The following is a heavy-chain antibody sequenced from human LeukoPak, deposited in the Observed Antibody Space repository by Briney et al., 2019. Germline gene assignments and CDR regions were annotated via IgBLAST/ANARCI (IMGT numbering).Heavy chain of an antibody. CDR3: ARGIGNYYAIGDAGQNWFDP. CDR2: INAGNGNT. D-gene: IGHD3-10*01. CDR1: GYTFTSYA. Sequence: GASVKVSCKASGYTFTSYAMHWVRQAPGQRLEWMGWINAGNGNTKYSQEFQGRVTITRDTSASTAYMELSSLRSEDMAVYYCARGIGNYYAIGDAGQNWFDPWGQGTLVTVSS. V-gene: IGHV1-3*03. J-gene: IGHJ5*02.